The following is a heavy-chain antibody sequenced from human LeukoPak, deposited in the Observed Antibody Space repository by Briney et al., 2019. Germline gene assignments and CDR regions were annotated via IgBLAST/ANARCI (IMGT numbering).Heavy chain of an antibody. CDR1: GGSISSYY. CDR3: AREDYGETDY. CDR2: IYHRGSA. J-gene: IGHJ4*02. V-gene: IGHV4-59*01. Sequence: SETLSLTCTVSGGSISSYYWSWIRQPPGKGLEWIGYIYHRGSANYNPSLKSRVAISLDTSKSQFSLKLSSVTAADTAVYYCAREDYGETDYWGQGTLVTVSS. D-gene: IGHD4-17*01.